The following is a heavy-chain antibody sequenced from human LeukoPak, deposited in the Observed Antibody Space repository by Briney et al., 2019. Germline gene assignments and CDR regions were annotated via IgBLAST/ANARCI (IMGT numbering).Heavy chain of an antibody. J-gene: IGHJ4*02. D-gene: IGHD6-13*01. CDR3: AKETGVEAGSWTGY. CDR1: GFTFSSYT. CDR2: ISGSGGST. V-gene: IGHV3-23*01. Sequence: GGSLRLSCAASGFTFSSYTMTWVRQAPGKGLEWVSAISGSGGSTFYADSVKGRFTISRDNSVNTLYLQMNSLRAEDTAVYYCAKETGVEAGSWTGYWGQGTLVTVSS.